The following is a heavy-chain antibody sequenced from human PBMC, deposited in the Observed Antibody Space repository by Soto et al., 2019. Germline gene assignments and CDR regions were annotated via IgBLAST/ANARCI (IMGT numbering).Heavy chain of an antibody. CDR3: ARDHDDFWSGSYYYMDV. CDR1: GFTFSSYS. J-gene: IGHJ6*03. CDR2: ISSSSSYI. V-gene: IGHV3-21*01. Sequence: GGSLRLSCAASGFTFSSYSMNWVRQAPGKGLEWVSSISSSSSYIYYADSVKGRFTISRDNAKNSLYLQMNSLRAEDTAVYYCARDHDDFWSGSYYYMDVWGKGTTVTVSS. D-gene: IGHD3-3*01.